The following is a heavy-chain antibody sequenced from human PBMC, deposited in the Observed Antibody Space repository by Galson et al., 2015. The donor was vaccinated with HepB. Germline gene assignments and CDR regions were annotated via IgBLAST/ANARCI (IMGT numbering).Heavy chain of an antibody. CDR2: INSDGGDT. CDR3: ARGDYSHAFDI. V-gene: IGHV3-74*01. D-gene: IGHD2-15*01. Sequence: SLRLSCAASGFTFNDYWMHWVRQAPGKGLVWVSRINSDGGDTIYADYMRSRFTVSRDNVKNTLYLQLNSLGAEDTALYYCARGDYSHAFDIWGQGTMVTVST. CDR1: GFTFNDYW. J-gene: IGHJ3*02.